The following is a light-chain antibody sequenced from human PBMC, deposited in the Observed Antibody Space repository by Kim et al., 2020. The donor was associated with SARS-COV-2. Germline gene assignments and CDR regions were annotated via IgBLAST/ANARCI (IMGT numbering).Light chain of an antibody. CDR2: GAS. Sequence: SPGDRATLSCRASQSISNTLAWYQQRPGQAPRLLIFGASTRATGIPARFSGSGSGTEFTLTISSLESEDFAVYYCQQYADWPLLTFGGGTKVDIK. J-gene: IGKJ4*01. CDR3: QQYADWPLLT. CDR1: QSISNT. V-gene: IGKV3-15*01.